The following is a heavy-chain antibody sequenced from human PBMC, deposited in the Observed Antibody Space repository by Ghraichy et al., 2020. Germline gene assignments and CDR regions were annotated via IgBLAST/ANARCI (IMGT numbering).Heavy chain of an antibody. CDR2: IYYSGST. D-gene: IGHD3-22*01. V-gene: IGHV4-39*01. J-gene: IGHJ4*02. CDR1: GGSISSSSYY. Sequence: SETLSLTCTVSGGSISSSSYYWGWIRQPPGKGLEWIGSIYYSGSTYYNPSLKSRVTISVDTSKNQFSLKLSSVTAADTAVYYCARHPGYDSSGYYIYFDYWGQGTLVTVSS. CDR3: ARHPGYDSSGYYIYFDY.